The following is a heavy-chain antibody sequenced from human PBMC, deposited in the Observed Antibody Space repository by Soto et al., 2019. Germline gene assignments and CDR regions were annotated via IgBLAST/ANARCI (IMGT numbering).Heavy chain of an antibody. V-gene: IGHV4-30-4*01. J-gene: IGHJ3*02. CDR1: GGSISSGDYY. Sequence: QVQLQESGPGLVKPSQTLSLTCTVSGGSISSGDYYWSWIRQPPGKGLEWIGYIYYSESTYYNPSLKSRVTIAVDTSTNQFSLKLSSVTAADTAVYYCARVGCSGGSCYSEAFDIWGQGTMVTVSS. CDR2: IYYSEST. D-gene: IGHD2-15*01. CDR3: ARVGCSGGSCYSEAFDI.